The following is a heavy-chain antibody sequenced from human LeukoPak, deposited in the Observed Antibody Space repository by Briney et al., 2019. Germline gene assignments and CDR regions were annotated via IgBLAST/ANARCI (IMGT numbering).Heavy chain of an antibody. CDR1: GGSISSNY. V-gene: IGHV4-59*01. Sequence: SETLSLTCIVSGGSISSNYWNWIRQPPGKGLEWIGNIYYSGSTYYNPSLMSRVTISVDRSRNQFSLNLTSSTAADTAVYYCATSPKFGVVSDWGQGTLVNVSS. D-gene: IGHD3-3*01. CDR3: ATSPKFGVVSD. CDR2: IYYSGST. J-gene: IGHJ4*02.